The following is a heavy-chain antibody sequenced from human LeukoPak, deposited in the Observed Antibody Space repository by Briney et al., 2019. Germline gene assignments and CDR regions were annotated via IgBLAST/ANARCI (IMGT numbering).Heavy chain of an antibody. J-gene: IGHJ4*02. D-gene: IGHD3-16*01. CDR3: VKGYTFWEF. Sequence: GGSLRLSCAASGFTFSTSAMSWVRQASGKGLEWVSGISDSASSTYYSDSVKGRFTISRDNSKNTLYLQMNSLRAEDTALYYCVKGYTFWEFWGQGTLVTVSS. CDR2: ISDSASST. CDR1: GFTFSTSA. V-gene: IGHV3-23*01.